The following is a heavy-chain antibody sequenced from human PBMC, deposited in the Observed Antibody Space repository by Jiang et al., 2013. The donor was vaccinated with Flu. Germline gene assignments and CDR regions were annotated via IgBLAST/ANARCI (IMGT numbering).Heavy chain of an antibody. D-gene: IGHD5-12*01. CDR2: ISYDGSNK. CDR3: ARDIVATSFDY. Sequence: SSYAMHWVRQAPGKGLGWVAVISYDGSNKYYADSVKGRFTISRDNSKNTLYLQMNSLRAEDTAVYYCARDIVATSFDYWGQGTLVTVSS. J-gene: IGHJ4*02. V-gene: IGHV3-30*04. CDR1: SSYA.